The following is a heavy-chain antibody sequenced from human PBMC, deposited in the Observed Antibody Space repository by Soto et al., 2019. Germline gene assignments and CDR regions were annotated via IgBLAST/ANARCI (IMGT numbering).Heavy chain of an antibody. CDR1: GSDFTTYD. Sequence: ASVKVSCKASGSDFTTYDINWVRQASGQGLEWMGWMNPINGATGSARRFQGRVSMTRHTATGTAYLELTSLRSDDSAVYYCARGPSPRAPAGGTPYYYAMDVWGQGTSVTV. CDR2: MNPINGAT. D-gene: IGHD6-13*01. V-gene: IGHV1-8*02. J-gene: IGHJ6*02. CDR3: ARGPSPRAPAGGTPYYYAMDV.